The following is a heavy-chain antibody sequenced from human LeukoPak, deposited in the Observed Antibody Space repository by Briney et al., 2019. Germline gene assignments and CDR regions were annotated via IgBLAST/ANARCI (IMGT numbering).Heavy chain of an antibody. V-gene: IGHV4-39*07. CDR3: ANQLERRNPGMSGY. J-gene: IGHJ4*02. Sequence: SETLSLTCTVSGGSISSSSYYWGWIRQPPGKGLEWIGSIYYSGSTYYNPSLKSRVTISVDTSKNQFSLKLSSVTAADTAVYYCANQLERRNPGMSGYWGQGTLVTVSS. D-gene: IGHD1-1*01. CDR1: GGSISSSSYY. CDR2: IYYSGST.